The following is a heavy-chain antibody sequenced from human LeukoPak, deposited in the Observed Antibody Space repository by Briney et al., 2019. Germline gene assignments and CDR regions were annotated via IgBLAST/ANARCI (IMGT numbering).Heavy chain of an antibody. CDR1: GGTFSSYA. Sequence: GASVKVSCKASGGTFSSYAISWVRQAPGQGLEWMGGIIPISGTANYAQKFQGRVTITTDESTSTAYMELSSLRSEDTAVYYCAREGRQLIDYWGQGTLVTVSS. CDR3: AREGRQLIDY. D-gene: IGHD6-13*01. CDR2: IIPISGTA. V-gene: IGHV1-69*05. J-gene: IGHJ4*02.